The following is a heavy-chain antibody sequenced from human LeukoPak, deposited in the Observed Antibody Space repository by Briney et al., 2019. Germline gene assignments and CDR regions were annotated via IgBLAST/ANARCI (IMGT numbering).Heavy chain of an antibody. CDR1: GYTFTEIV. CDR3: AAGGDYTLLDY. J-gene: IGHJ4*02. V-gene: IGHV1-24*01. CDR2: FDPRDGEI. Sequence: ASVKVSCKVFGYTFTEIVMHWVRQPPGKGLEWMGGFDPRDGEIVYAQKFQGRVTMTEDTSTDTAYMELSSLRSEDTAVYFCAAGGDYTLLDYWGQGTLVTVSS. D-gene: IGHD2-21*01.